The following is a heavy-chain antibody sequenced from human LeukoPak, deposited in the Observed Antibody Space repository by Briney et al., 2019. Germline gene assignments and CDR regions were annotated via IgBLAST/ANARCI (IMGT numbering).Heavy chain of an antibody. CDR1: GGSFSSDT. J-gene: IGHJ4*02. D-gene: IGHD4-17*01. Sequence: SVKVSCKASGGSFSSDTISRVRQAPGPGLEWMGRIIPILGIANYAQKFQGRDTITADKSTSTAYMELSSLRSEDTAVYYCARYDYGDTDYWGQGTLVTVSS. CDR2: IIPILGIA. V-gene: IGHV1-69*02. CDR3: ARYDYGDTDY.